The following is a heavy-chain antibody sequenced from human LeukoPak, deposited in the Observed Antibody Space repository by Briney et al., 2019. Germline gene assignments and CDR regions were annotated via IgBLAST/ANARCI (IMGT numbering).Heavy chain of an antibody. CDR3: ARHKSEYSSSSWFDP. J-gene: IGHJ5*02. CDR2: IYYSGST. Sequence: SETLSLTCTVSGGSISSYYWSWIRQPPGKGLEWIGYIYYSGSTNYNPSLKSRVTISVDTSKNRFSLKLSSVTAADTAVYYCARHKSEYSSSSWFDPWGQGTLVTVSS. V-gene: IGHV4-59*08. CDR1: GGSISSYY. D-gene: IGHD6-6*01.